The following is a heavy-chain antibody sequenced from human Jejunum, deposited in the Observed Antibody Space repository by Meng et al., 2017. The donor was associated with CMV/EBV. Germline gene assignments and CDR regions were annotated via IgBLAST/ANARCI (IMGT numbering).Heavy chain of an antibody. J-gene: IGHJ4*02. CDR1: GFTLHKSA. CDR3: AKAGGAYDKGFDY. Sequence: ALGFTLHKSAMNWVRKARGKGLECVSRISVSGISTYYTDSVKGRFTISIDNSKSTLYLQMNSLRAEESAIYSCAKAGGAYDKGFDYWGQGTLVTVSS. D-gene: IGHD3-22*01. CDR2: ISVSGIST. V-gene: IGHV3-23*01.